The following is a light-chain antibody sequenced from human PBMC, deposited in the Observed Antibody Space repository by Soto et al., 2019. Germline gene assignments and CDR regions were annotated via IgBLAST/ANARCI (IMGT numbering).Light chain of an antibody. J-gene: IGKJ5*01. CDR2: GAF. CDR1: QSVSSDY. Sequence: EIVLSQSPGTLSLSPGERATLSCRASQSVSSDYLAWYQQKPGQAPRLLIYGAFHRATGVPDRFSGRGSGTDFTLTIIRLEPQDFAVYYCQQYGSSPPITFGQGTRLEIK. CDR3: QQYGSSPPIT. V-gene: IGKV3-20*01.